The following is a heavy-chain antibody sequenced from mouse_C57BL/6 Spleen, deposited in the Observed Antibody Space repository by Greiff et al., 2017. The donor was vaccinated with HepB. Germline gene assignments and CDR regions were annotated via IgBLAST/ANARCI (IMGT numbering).Heavy chain of an antibody. CDR1: GYTFTSYW. J-gene: IGHJ2*01. Sequence: VQLQQPGAELVKPGASVKMSCKASGYTFTSYWITWVKQRPGQGLEWIGDIYPGSGSTNYNEKFKSKATLTVDTSSSTAYMQLSSLTSEDSAVYYCANYYGSRDLFDYWGQGTTLTVSS. D-gene: IGHD1-1*01. CDR2: IYPGSGST. V-gene: IGHV1-55*01. CDR3: ANYYGSRDLFDY.